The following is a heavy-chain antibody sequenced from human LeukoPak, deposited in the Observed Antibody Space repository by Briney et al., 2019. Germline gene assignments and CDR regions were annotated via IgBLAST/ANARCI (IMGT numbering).Heavy chain of an antibody. D-gene: IGHD2-21*02. CDR1: GFTFSSHW. V-gene: IGHV3-21*01. CDR3: ARDGAYCGGDCYSEVAFDI. Sequence: GGSLRLSCAASGFTFSSHWMHWVRQAPGKGLEWVSSISSSSSYIYYADSVKGRFTISRDNAKNSLYLQMNSLRAEDTAVYYCARDGAYCGGDCYSEVAFDIWGQGTMVTVSS. CDR2: ISSSSSYI. J-gene: IGHJ3*02.